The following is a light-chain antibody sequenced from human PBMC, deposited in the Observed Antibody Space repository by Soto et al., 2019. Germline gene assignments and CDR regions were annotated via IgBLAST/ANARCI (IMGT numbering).Light chain of an antibody. J-gene: IGKJ4*01. V-gene: IGKV3-15*01. CDR3: QQYNDWPPLT. CDR2: GAS. CDR1: QSVSYY. Sequence: EIVLTHSPGTLSLSPGERATLSCSSSQSVSYYLAWYQQKPGQAPRLLIYGASTRATGIPARFSGSGSGTEFTLTITSLQSEDFATYYCQQYNDWPPLTFGGGTKVDIK.